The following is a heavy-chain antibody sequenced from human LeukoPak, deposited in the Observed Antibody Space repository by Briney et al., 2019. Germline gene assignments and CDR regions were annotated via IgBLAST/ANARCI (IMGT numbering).Heavy chain of an antibody. CDR1: GFTFSSYW. J-gene: IGHJ4*02. D-gene: IGHD2-15*01. CDR3: ARDTSCSGGSCKIY. CDR2: IKQDGSEK. Sequence: QPGGSLRLSCAASGFTFSSYWMSWVRQAPGKGLEWVVNIKQDGSEKYYVDSVKGRFTISRDNTKNSLYLQMNSLTAEDTAMYYCARDTSCSGGSCKIYWGRGALVTVSS. V-gene: IGHV3-7*03.